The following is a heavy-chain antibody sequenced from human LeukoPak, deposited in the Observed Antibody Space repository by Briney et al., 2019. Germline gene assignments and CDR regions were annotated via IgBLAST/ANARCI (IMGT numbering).Heavy chain of an antibody. Sequence: GASVKVSCKASGGTFSSYAISWVRQAPGQGLEWMGRIIPILGIANYAQKFQGRVTITADKSTSTAYMELSSLRSEDTAVYYCARVGSHDIVVVPAAREDYWGQGTLVTVSS. D-gene: IGHD2-2*01. CDR1: GGTFSSYA. CDR2: IIPILGIA. J-gene: IGHJ4*02. CDR3: ARVGSHDIVVVPAAREDY. V-gene: IGHV1-69*04.